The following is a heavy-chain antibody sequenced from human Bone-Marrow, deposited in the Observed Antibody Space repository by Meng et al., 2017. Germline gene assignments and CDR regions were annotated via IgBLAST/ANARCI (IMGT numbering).Heavy chain of an antibody. CDR2: INPNSGGT. Sequence: ASLKVSCKASGYTFTGYYMHWVRQAPGQGLEWMGRINPNSGGTNYAQKFQGRVTMTRDTSISTAYMELSRLRSDDTAVYYCASSGYYYSYLSCWGQGTLVTVSS. CDR1: GYTFTGYY. D-gene: IGHD3-22*01. CDR3: ASSGYYYSYLSC. V-gene: IGHV1-2*06. J-gene: IGHJ4*02.